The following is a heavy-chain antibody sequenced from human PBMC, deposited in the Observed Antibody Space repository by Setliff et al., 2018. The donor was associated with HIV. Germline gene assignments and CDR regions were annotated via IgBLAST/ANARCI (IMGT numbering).Heavy chain of an antibody. CDR3: AADGTGGGYQQLVLPYYYYGMDV. V-gene: IGHV1-58*01. CDR1: GFTFTSSA. Sequence: VASVKVSCKASGFTFTSSAVQWVRQARGQRLEWIGWIVVGSGNTNYAQKFQERVTITRDMSTSTAYMELSSLRSEDTAVYYCAADGTGGGYQQLVLPYYYYGMDVWG. D-gene: IGHD6-13*01. J-gene: IGHJ6*01. CDR2: IVVGSGNT.